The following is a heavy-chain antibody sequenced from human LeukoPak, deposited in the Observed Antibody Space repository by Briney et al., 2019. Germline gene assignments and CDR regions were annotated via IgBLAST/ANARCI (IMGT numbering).Heavy chain of an antibody. J-gene: IGHJ6*02. CDR2: IYYSGST. Sequence: SETLSLTRTVSGGSISSYYWSWIRQPPGKGLEWIGYIYYSGSTNYNPSLKSRVTISVDTSKNQFSLKLSSVTAADTAVYYCATRGYSYDEVHYYYGMDVWGQGTTVTVSS. D-gene: IGHD5-18*01. CDR1: GGSISSYY. V-gene: IGHV4-59*08. CDR3: ATRGYSYDEVHYYYGMDV.